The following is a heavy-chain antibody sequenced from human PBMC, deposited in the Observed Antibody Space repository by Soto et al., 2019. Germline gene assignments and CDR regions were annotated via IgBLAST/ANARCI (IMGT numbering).Heavy chain of an antibody. CDR3: ARVSVVDYGDYGGGALDI. Sequence: GGPMRVSCAASGGNSEDYGGSRVRQEQGKGVEWVSGIHWNGGSTGYADSVKGRFTLSRDNAKNSLYLQMNRLRAEDTALYHCARVSVVDYGDYGGGALDIRGQGTMVTV. V-gene: IGHV3-20*01. CDR2: IHWNGGST. CDR1: GGNSEDYG. D-gene: IGHD4-17*01. J-gene: IGHJ3*02.